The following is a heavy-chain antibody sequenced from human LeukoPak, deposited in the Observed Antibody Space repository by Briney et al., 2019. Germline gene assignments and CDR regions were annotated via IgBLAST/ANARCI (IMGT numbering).Heavy chain of an antibody. V-gene: IGHV3-53*01. J-gene: IGHJ4*02. CDR2: VFGGGGT. D-gene: IGHD3-22*01. Sequence: PGGSLRLSCAASGLSVSSTFMSWVRQTPGKGLEWVSSVFGGGGTRYADSVMGRFTISRDNSKSTLYLQMNSLRAEDTAVYYCARTYTNNARYYLYWGQGTLVTVSS. CDR1: GLSVSSTF. CDR3: ARTYTNNARYYLY.